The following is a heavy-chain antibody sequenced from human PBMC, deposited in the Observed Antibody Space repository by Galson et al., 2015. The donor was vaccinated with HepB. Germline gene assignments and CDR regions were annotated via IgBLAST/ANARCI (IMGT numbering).Heavy chain of an antibody. J-gene: IGHJ4*02. D-gene: IGHD6-13*01. CDR3: ARDSKYSSSWYNGFDY. Sequence: SLRLSCAASGFTFSNAWMNWVRQAPGKGLEWVGRIKSKTDGGTTDYAAPVKGRFTISRDDSKNSLYLQMNSLRAEDTAVYYCARDSKYSSSWYNGFDYWGQGTLVTVSS. CDR1: GFTFSNAW. CDR2: IKSKTDGGTT. V-gene: IGHV3-15*07.